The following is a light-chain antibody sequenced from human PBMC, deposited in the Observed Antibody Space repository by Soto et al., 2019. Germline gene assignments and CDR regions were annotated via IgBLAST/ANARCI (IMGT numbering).Light chain of an antibody. CDR2: LGS. Sequence: DIVMTQSPLSLPVTPGEPASISCKSSESLLYSNGNNYLDWYLQKPGQSPQLLVYLGSNRASGVPDRFSGSGSGTDFTLKISRVEAEDVGVYYCMQALQTPRTFGQGTKVEIK. CDR1: ESLLYSNGNNY. V-gene: IGKV2-28*01. CDR3: MQALQTPRT. J-gene: IGKJ1*01.